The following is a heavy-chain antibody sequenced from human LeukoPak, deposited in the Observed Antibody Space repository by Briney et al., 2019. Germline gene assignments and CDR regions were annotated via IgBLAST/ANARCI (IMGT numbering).Heavy chain of an antibody. CDR2: IRNNGADT. V-gene: IGHV3-23*01. CDR3: AKAYHDSGCLIDY. Sequence: GGSLRLSCAVSGFTFSNHAMTWVRQTPGKGLEWVASIRNNGADTNYADSVKGRFTISRDNSKNTLYLHMNALRAEDTAVYYCAKAYHDSGCLIDYWGQGTLVTVSS. D-gene: IGHD6-19*01. J-gene: IGHJ4*02. CDR1: GFTFSNHA.